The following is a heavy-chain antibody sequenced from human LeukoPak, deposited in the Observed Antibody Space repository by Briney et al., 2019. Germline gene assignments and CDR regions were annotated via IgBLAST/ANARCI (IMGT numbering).Heavy chain of an antibody. J-gene: IGHJ4*02. Sequence: PGGSLRLSCAASGFTFSDYYMSWIRQAPGKGLEWVSYISSSGSTIYYADSVKGRFTISRDNAKNSLYLQMNSLRAEDTAVYYCARGAPGDYDFWSGYPTVLDYWGQGTLVTVSS. CDR1: GFTFSDYY. CDR2: ISSSGSTI. V-gene: IGHV3-11*01. CDR3: ARGAPGDYDFWSGYPTVLDY. D-gene: IGHD3-3*01.